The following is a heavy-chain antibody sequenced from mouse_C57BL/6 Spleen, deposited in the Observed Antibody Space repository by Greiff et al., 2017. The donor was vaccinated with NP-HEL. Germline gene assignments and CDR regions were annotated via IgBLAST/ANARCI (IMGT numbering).Heavy chain of an antibody. CDR1: GYSITSGYY. CDR2: ISYDGSN. Sequence: DVKLQESGPGLVKPSQSLSLTCSVTGYSITSGYYWNWIRQFPGNKLEWMGYISYDGSNNYNPSLKNRISITRDTSKNQFFLKLNSVTTEDTATYYCARAEGYYFDYWGQGTTLTVSS. V-gene: IGHV3-6*01. CDR3: ARAEGYYFDY. J-gene: IGHJ2*01.